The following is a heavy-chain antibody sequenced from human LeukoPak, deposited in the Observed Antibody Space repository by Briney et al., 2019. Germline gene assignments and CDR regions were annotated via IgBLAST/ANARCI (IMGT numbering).Heavy chain of an antibody. Sequence: SETLSLTCAVYGGSFSGYYWTWIRQPPGKGLEWIGEINHNGSTNYNPSLKSRVTISVDTSKDQFSLKLSSVTAADTAVYYCARGPPYYYDGSGYYYFDYWGQGTLVTVSS. D-gene: IGHD3-22*01. V-gene: IGHV4-34*01. CDR1: GGSFSGYY. J-gene: IGHJ4*02. CDR2: INHNGST. CDR3: ARGPPYYYDGSGYYYFDY.